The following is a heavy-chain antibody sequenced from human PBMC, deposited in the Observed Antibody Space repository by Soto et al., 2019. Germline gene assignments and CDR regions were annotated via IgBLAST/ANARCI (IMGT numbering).Heavy chain of an antibody. CDR2: IYYSGST. D-gene: IGHD6-6*01. CDR1: GGSISSYY. J-gene: IGHJ5*02. CDR3: ARVRYSSSAGGLGFDP. V-gene: IGHV4-59*01. Sequence: QVQLQESGPGLVKPSETLSLTCTVSGGSISSYYWSWIRQPPGKGLEWIGYIYYSGSTNYNPSLKSRVTIAVDTSKNQFSLKLSSVTAADTAVYYGARVRYSSSAGGLGFDPWGQGTLVTVSS.